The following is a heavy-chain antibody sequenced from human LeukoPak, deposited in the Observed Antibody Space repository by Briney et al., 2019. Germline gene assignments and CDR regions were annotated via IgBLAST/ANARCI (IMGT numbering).Heavy chain of an antibody. J-gene: IGHJ4*02. CDR3: ARQRYYYGSGSQGY. V-gene: IGHV3-74*01. CDR2: INSDASYT. D-gene: IGHD3-10*01. Sequence: PGGSLRLSCAASGFTFSAYWLHWVRHAPGKGLVWVSRINSDASYTDYADSVKGRFTISRDNAKNTLYLQMNSLRPEDTAVYYCARQRYYYGSGSQGYWGQGTLVTVSS. CDR1: GFTFSAYW.